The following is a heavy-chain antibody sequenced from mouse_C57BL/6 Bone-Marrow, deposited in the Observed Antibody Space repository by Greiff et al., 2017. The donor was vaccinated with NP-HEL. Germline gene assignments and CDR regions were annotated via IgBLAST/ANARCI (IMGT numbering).Heavy chain of an antibody. V-gene: IGHV1-55*01. CDR1: GYTFTSYW. J-gene: IGHJ4*01. Sequence: QVQLQQPGAELVKPGASVKMSCKASGYTFTSYWITWVKQRPGQGLEWIGDIYPGSGSTNYNEKFKSKATLTVDTSSSTAYMQLSSLTSEDTAVYYCARPLLLRYYAMDYWGQGTSGTVSS. CDR2: IYPGSGST. CDR3: ARPLLLRYYAMDY. D-gene: IGHD1-1*01.